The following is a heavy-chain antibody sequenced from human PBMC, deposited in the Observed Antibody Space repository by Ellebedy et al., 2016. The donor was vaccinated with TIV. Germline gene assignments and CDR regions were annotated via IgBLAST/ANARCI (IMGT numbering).Heavy chain of an antibody. CDR1: GFTFSSYS. D-gene: IGHD4-23*01. Sequence: GGSLRLSXAASGFTFSSYSMNWVRQAPGKGLEWVSYISSSSSTIYYADSVKGRFTISRDNAKNSLYLQMNSLRDEDTAVYYCARSYGGNSGEVYYFDYWGQGTLVTVSS. CDR3: ARSYGGNSGEVYYFDY. J-gene: IGHJ4*02. CDR2: ISSSSSTI. V-gene: IGHV3-48*02.